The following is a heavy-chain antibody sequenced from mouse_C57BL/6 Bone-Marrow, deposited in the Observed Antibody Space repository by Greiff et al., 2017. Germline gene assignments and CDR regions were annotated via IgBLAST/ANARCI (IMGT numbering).Heavy chain of an antibody. CDR2: ISYDGSN. CDR3: ARELYSRLCYFDY. D-gene: IGHD2-12*01. CDR1: GYSITSGYY. J-gene: IGHJ2*01. Sequence: EVKLMESVPGLVKPSQSLSLTCSVTGYSITSGYYWNWIRQFPGNKLEWMGYISYDGSNNSNPSLKNRISITRDTSKNQFFLKLNSLTTEDTATYYCARELYSRLCYFDYRGKDTTLTVSS. V-gene: IGHV3-6*01.